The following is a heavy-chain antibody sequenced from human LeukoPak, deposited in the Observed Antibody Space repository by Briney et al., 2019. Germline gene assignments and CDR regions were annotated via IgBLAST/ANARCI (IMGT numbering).Heavy chain of an antibody. CDR1: GGSFSGYY. V-gene: IGHV4-34*01. CDR3: AREMDV. J-gene: IGHJ6*02. Sequence: PSETLSLTCAVYGGSFSGYYWSWIRQPTGKGLEWIGEINHSGSTNYNPSLKSRVTISVDTSKNQFSLKLSSVTAADTAVYYCAREMDVWGQGTTVAVSS. CDR2: INHSGST.